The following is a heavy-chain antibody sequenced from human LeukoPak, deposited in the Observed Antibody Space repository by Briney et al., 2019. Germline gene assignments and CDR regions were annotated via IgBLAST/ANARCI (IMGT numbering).Heavy chain of an antibody. V-gene: IGHV4-34*01. CDR2: INHSGST. D-gene: IGHD3-16*01. CDR1: GESFSGYY. Sequence: NPSETLSLTCAVYGESFSGYYWSWIRQPPGKGLEWIGEINHSGSTNYNPSLKSRVIISVDTSKNQFSLKLSSVTAADTAVYYCATSGGTLGPTNYFAYWGQGTLVTVSS. CDR3: ATSGGTLGPTNYFAY. J-gene: IGHJ4*02.